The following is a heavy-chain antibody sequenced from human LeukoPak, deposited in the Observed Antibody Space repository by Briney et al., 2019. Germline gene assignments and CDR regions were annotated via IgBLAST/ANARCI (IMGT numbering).Heavy chain of an antibody. J-gene: IGHJ6*02. CDR1: GFTFSVAA. Sequence: GGSLRLSCAASGFTFSVAAMTWVRQAPGKGLEWVSSIGSGSDYTYYADSVKGRFTVSRDNAKNSLFLQMNSLRAADTAVYYCTRDSLPCRTGSCYSGPDYYGMGVWGQGTTVTVSS. V-gene: IGHV3-21*01. D-gene: IGHD2-15*01. CDR2: IGSGSDYT. CDR3: TRDSLPCRTGSCYSGPDYYGMGV.